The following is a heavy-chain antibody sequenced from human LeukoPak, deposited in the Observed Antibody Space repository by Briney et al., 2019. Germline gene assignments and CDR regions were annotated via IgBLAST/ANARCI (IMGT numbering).Heavy chain of an antibody. CDR1: GFTFSSYG. V-gene: IGHV3-33*01. CDR3: ARRMHHGDIDP. Sequence: GRSLRPSCAASGFTFSSYGMHWVRQAPGKGLEWVAVIWYDGSNKYYADSVKGRFTISRDNSKNTLYLQMNSLRAEDTAVYYCARRMHHGDIDPWGQGTLVTVSS. CDR2: IWYDGSNK. D-gene: IGHD4-17*01. J-gene: IGHJ5*02.